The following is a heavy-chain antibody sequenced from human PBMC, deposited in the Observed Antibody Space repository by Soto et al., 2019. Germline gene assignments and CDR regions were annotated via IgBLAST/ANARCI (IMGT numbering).Heavy chain of an antibody. J-gene: IGHJ4*02. CDR2: IVPVFGRP. V-gene: IGHV1-69*13. CDR1: GVSFSNFG. D-gene: IGHD5-12*01. CDR3: AREGSGYNV. Sequence: SVKVCCTTSGVSFSNFGGRLVRQAPGQGLEWMGGIVPVFGRPNYAQRFRGRLTITADESTSTGYMELISLRSDDTAVYYCAREGSGYNVWGQGTQVTVSS.